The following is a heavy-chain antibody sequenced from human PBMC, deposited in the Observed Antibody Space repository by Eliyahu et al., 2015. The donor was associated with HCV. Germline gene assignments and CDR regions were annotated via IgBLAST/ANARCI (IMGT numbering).Heavy chain of an antibody. J-gene: IGHJ6*02. CDR1: GGTFSSYA. V-gene: IGHV1-69*01. CDR2: IIPIFGTA. D-gene: IGHD4-17*01. CDR3: ASSSSGYGDYVLFYYYYGMDV. Sequence: EVKKPGSSVKVSCKASGGTFSSYAISWVRQAPGQGLEWMGGIIPIFGTANYAQKFQGRVTITADESTSTAYMELSSLRSEDTAVYYCASSSSGYGDYVLFYYYYGMDVWGQGTTVTVSS.